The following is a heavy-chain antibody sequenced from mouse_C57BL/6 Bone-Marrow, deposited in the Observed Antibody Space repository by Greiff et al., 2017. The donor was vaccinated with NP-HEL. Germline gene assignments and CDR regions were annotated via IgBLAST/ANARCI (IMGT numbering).Heavy chain of an antibody. CDR1: GYTFTDYY. CDR2: INPYNGGT. J-gene: IGHJ2*01. V-gene: IGHV1-19*01. CDR3: ARDCYGSNY. Sequence: VHVKQSGPVLVKPGASVKMSCKASGYTFTDYYMNWVKQSHGKSLEWIGVINPYNGGTSYNQKFKGKATLTVDKSSSTAYMELNSLTSEDSAVYYYARDCYGSNYWGQGTTLTVSS. D-gene: IGHD1-1*01.